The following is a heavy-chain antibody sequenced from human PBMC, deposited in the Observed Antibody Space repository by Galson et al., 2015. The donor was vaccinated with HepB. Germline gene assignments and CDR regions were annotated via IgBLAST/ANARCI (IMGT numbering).Heavy chain of an antibody. J-gene: IGHJ4*02. CDR2: IYYSGST. Sequence: SETLSLTCAVSGGSISSYYWSWIRQPPGKGLEWIGYIYYSGSTNYNPSLKSRVTISVDTSKNQFSLKLSSVTAADTAVYYCARVQPQIPGYSSGWYVGYWGQGTLVTVSS. D-gene: IGHD6-19*01. V-gene: IGHV4-59*01. CDR3: ARVQPQIPGYSSGWYVGY. CDR1: GGSISSYY.